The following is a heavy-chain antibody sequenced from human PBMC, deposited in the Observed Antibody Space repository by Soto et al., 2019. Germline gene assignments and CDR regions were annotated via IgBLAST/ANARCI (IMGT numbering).Heavy chain of an antibody. CDR3: AKSRRGAVATFDF. D-gene: IGHD2-15*01. CDR1: GASVSNGAYY. CDR2: IYNSGYI. Sequence: SETLSLTCTVSGASVSNGAYYWSWIRQHPEKGLEWIGYIYNSGYISYNPSLKSRIIVSGDTSRNQLSLKMRSVTAADTAVYFCAKSRRGAVATFDFLGQGTPVPVSS. J-gene: IGHJ4*02. V-gene: IGHV4-31*03.